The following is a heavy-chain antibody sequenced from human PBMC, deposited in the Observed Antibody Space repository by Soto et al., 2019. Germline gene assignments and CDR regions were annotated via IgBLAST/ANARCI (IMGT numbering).Heavy chain of an antibody. D-gene: IGHD3-16*01. CDR1: GYTFTSYY. Sequence: ASVKVSCKASGYTFTSYYMHWVRQAPGQGLEWKGIINPSGGSTSYAQKFQGRVTMTRDTSTSTVYMELSSLRSEDTAVYYCAREVWKTNDFDYWGQGTLVTVSS. CDR2: INPSGGST. CDR3: AREVWKTNDFDY. J-gene: IGHJ4*02. V-gene: IGHV1-46*03.